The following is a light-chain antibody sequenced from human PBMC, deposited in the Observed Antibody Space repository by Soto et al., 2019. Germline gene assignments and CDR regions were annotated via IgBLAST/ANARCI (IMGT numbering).Light chain of an antibody. CDR1: SSDVGGYNY. CDR2: DVS. Sequence: QSVLTQLASVSGSPGQSIAISCTGTSSDVGGYNYVSWYQQHPGKAPKLMIYDVSNRPSGVSNRFSGSKSGNTASLTISGLQAEDEADYYCCSYTTSSTYVFGTGTKLTVL. J-gene: IGLJ1*01. CDR3: CSYTTSSTYV. V-gene: IGLV2-14*03.